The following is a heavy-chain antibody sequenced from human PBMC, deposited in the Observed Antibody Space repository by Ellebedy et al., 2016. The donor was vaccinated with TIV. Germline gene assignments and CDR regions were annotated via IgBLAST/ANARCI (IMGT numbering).Heavy chain of an antibody. Sequence: ASVQVSCKASGYTFSSYAMHWVRQAPGQRLEWMGWINAGNGHTKYSQNFQGRVTITWDTSASTAYMDLSRLRSEDTAVYYCARGGVGRYCTDGVCLQALDYWGQGTLVTVSS. CDR3: ARGGVGRYCTDGVCLQALDY. V-gene: IGHV1-3*01. J-gene: IGHJ4*02. CDR2: INAGNGHT. D-gene: IGHD2-8*01. CDR1: GYTFSSYA.